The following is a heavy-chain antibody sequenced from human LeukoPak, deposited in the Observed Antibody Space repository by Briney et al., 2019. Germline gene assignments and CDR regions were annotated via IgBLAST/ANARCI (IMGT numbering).Heavy chain of an antibody. D-gene: IGHD1-26*01. V-gene: IGHV3-9*01. CDR3: AKVGATREAYYYYGMDV. CDR1: GFTFDDYA. J-gene: IGHJ6*02. CDR2: ISWNSGSI. Sequence: PGGSLRLSCAASGFTFDDYAMHWVRQAPGKGLEWVSGISWNSGSIGYADSVKGRFTISRDNAKNSLYPQMNSLRAEDTALYYCAKVGATREAYYYYGMDVWGQGTTVTVSS.